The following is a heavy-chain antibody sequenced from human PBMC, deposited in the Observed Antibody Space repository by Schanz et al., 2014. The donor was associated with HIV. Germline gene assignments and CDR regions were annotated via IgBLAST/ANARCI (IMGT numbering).Heavy chain of an antibody. CDR3: VRGDTVFEY. V-gene: IGHV3-21*01. CDR1: GFSFSDAW. CDR2: ISSNTNYI. D-gene: IGHD5-18*01. J-gene: IGHJ4*02. Sequence: EVQLVESGGGLVQPGGSLSLSCAGSGFSFSDAWMSWVRQAPGKGLEWISSISSNTNYINYADSVKGRFTISRDNAKNSLYLQMNSLRFADTAVYYCVRGDTVFEYWGQGTLVTVS.